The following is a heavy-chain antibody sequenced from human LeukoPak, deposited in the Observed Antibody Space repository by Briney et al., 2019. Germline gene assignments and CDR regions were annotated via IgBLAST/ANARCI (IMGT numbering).Heavy chain of an antibody. CDR3: ARGSGVPLHYDY. D-gene: IGHD3-10*01. Sequence: ASVKVSCKASGGTFSSYAISWVRQAPGQGLEWMGGIIPIFGTANYAQKFQGRVTITTDESTSTAYMELSSLRSEDTAVYYCARGSGVPLHYDYWGQGTLVTASS. CDR2: IIPIFGTA. J-gene: IGHJ4*02. V-gene: IGHV1-69*05. CDR1: GGTFSSYA.